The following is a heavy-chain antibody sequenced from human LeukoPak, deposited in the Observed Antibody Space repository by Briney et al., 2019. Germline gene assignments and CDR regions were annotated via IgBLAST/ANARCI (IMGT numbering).Heavy chain of an antibody. D-gene: IGHD4-11*01. V-gene: IGHV1-69-2*01. J-gene: IGHJ4*02. CDR3: ATGPSDYSNYVFV. CDR2: VDPEDGET. CDR1: GYTFTDYY. Sequence: GASVKVSCKASGYTFTDYYMHWVQQAPGKGLEWMGRVDPEDGETIYAEKFQGRVTITADTSTDTAYMELSSLRSEDTAVYYCATGPSDYSNYVFVWGQGTLVTVSS.